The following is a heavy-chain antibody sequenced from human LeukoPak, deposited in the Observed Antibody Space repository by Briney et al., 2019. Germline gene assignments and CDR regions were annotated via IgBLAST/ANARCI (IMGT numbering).Heavy chain of an antibody. V-gene: IGHV3-30*03. Sequence: PGGSLRLSCAASGFTFSSYGMHWVRQAPGKGLEWVAVISYDGSNKYYADSVKGRFTISRDNSKNTLYLQMNSLRAEDTAVYYCARDIDSTGSYWYFDYWGQGTLVTVSS. CDR1: GFTFSSYG. CDR3: ARDIDSTGSYWYFDY. J-gene: IGHJ4*02. CDR2: ISYDGSNK. D-gene: IGHD3-22*01.